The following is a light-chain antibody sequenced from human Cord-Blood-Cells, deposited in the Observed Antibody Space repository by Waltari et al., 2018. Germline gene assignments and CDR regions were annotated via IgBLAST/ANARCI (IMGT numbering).Light chain of an antibody. CDR1: SSDVGSYYL. V-gene: IGLV2-23*02. J-gene: IGLJ2*01. CDR2: EVS. CDR3: CSYAGSSIVV. Sequence: QSALTQPASVSGSPGQSITISCTGTSSDVGSYYLVSWYHQHPGKAPKLMIYEVSKRPSGVSNRFSGSKSGNTASLTISGLQAEDEADYYCCSYAGSSIVVFGGGTKLTVL.